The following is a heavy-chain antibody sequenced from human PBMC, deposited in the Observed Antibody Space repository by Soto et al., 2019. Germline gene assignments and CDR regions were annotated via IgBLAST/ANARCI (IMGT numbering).Heavy chain of an antibody. CDR2: ISYSGST. Sequence: SETLSLTCTVSGGSIRNYYWGWIRQPPGKGLEWIGHISYSGSTNYNPSLKSRVSMSVDTPRDQFSLKLSSVTAADTAVYYCARRYCTSTSCPTLGYYFDYWGQGSLVTVSS. V-gene: IGHV4-59*08. CDR1: GGSIRNYY. D-gene: IGHD2-2*01. J-gene: IGHJ4*02. CDR3: ARRYCTSTSCPTLGYYFDY.